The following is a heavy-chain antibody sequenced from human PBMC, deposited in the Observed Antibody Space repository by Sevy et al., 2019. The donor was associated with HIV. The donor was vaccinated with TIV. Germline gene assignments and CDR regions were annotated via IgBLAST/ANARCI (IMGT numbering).Heavy chain of an antibody. CDR2: IFNTGSS. V-gene: IGHV4-61*02. Sequence: SETLPLTCTVSGVSIRSGSYYWSWIRQPAGKRLEWIGRIFNTGSSNYNPSLKSRVTMSVDTSKNQFSLKLSSVTAADTAVYYCARDQGEDSSGWYGVFDFWGRGTMVTVSS. CDR1: GVSIRSGSYY. CDR3: ARDQGEDSSGWYGVFDF. D-gene: IGHD6-19*01. J-gene: IGHJ3*01.